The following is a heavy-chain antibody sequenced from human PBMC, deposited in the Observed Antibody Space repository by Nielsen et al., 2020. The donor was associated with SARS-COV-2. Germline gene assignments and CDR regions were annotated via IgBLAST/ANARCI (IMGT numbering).Heavy chain of an antibody. D-gene: IGHD5-12*01. J-gene: IGHJ4*02. Sequence: GESLKISCAASGFTFSTYALSWVRQAPGKRLEWVSGISASGGGTYYTESVKGRFTISRDNSKDTLYVQMNRVRAEDTAVYYCVKGYNGYDLQYFDYWGQGTLVTVSS. V-gene: IGHV3-23*01. CDR2: ISASGGGT. CDR1: GFTFSTYA. CDR3: VKGYNGYDLQYFDY.